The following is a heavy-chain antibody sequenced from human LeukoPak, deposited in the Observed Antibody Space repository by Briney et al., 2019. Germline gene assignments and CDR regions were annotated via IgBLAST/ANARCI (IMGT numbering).Heavy chain of an antibody. Sequence: GASVKVSCKASGYTFTGYYMHWVRQAPGQGLEWMGWINPNSGGTNYAQKFQGRVTMTRDTSISTAYMELSRLRSDDTAVYYCARLYPTMTTVTDFDYWGQGTLVTVSS. CDR2: INPNSGGT. CDR3: ARLYPTMTTVTDFDY. D-gene: IGHD4-17*01. J-gene: IGHJ4*02. V-gene: IGHV1-2*02. CDR1: GYTFTGYY.